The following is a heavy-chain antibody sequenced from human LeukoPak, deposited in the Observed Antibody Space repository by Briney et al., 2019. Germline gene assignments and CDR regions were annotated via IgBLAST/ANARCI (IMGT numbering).Heavy chain of an antibody. CDR1: GFIFNDYG. CDR2: IKQDGSEK. CDR3: ARDTGGSFDY. V-gene: IGHV3-7*01. Sequence: GGSLRLSCAASGFIFNDYGMSWVRQAPGKGLEWVANIKQDGSEKYYVDSVKGRFTISRDNAKNSLYLQMNSLRAEDTAVYYCARDTGGSFDYWGQGTLVTVSS. D-gene: IGHD3-16*01. J-gene: IGHJ4*02.